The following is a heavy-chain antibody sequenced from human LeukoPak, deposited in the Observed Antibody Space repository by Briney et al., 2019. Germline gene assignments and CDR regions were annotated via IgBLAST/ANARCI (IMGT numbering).Heavy chain of an antibody. V-gene: IGHV3-33*08. Sequence: PGGSLRLSCAASGFTFSTYDMNWVRQAPGKGLEWVAVIWYDGSNKYYADSVKGRFTISRDNSKNTLYLQMNSLRAEDTAVYYCARGRYSGYDPFDYWGQGTLVTVSS. J-gene: IGHJ4*02. CDR3: ARGRYSGYDPFDY. CDR1: GFTFSTYD. D-gene: IGHD5-12*01. CDR2: IWYDGSNK.